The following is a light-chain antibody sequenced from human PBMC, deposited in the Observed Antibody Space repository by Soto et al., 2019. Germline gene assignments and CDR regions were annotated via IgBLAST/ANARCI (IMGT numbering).Light chain of an antibody. CDR3: QQYGSSPRT. CDR2: GAS. Sequence: EIVMTQSPATLSMSPVERATLSCRASQSLSSSYLAWYQQKPGQAPRLLIYGASSRATGIPDRFSGSGSGTDFTLTISRLEPEDFAVYYCQQYGSSPRTFGQGTKVDIK. CDR1: QSLSSSY. V-gene: IGKV3-20*01. J-gene: IGKJ1*01.